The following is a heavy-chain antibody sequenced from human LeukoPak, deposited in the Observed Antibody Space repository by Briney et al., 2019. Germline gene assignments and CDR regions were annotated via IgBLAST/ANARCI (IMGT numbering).Heavy chain of an antibody. J-gene: IGHJ4*02. CDR3: ARGVNYYDSSGYLFDY. Sequence: KAGGPLRLSCAASGFTFSSYSMNWVRQAPGKGLEWVSSISSSSSYIYYADSVKGRFTISRDNAKNSLYLQMNSLRAEDTAVYYCARGVNYYDSSGYLFDYWGQGTLVTVSS. V-gene: IGHV3-21*01. D-gene: IGHD3-22*01. CDR2: ISSSSSYI. CDR1: GFTFSSYS.